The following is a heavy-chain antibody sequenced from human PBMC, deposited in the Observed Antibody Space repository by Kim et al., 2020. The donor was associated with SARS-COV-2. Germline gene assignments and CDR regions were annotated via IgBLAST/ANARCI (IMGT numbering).Heavy chain of an antibody. CDR3: ASIAVAGTGGVY. D-gene: IGHD6-19*01. J-gene: IGHJ4*02. Sequence: SYAQKFQGRVPMARDTSTSTVYMELSSLRSEDTAVYYCASIAVAGTGGVYWGQGTLVTVSS. V-gene: IGHV1-46*01.